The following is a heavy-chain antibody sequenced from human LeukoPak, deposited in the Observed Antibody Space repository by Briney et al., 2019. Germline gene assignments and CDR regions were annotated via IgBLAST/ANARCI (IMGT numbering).Heavy chain of an antibody. CDR3: ARGAYYYDSSGYYRNWFDP. CDR1: GFTFSSYS. Sequence: PGGSLRLSCAASGFTFSSYSMNWVRQAPGKGLERVSSISSSSSYIYYADSVKGRFTISRDNAKNSLYLQMNSLRAEDTAVYYCARGAYYYDSSGYYRNWFDPWGQGTLVTVSS. V-gene: IGHV3-21*01. D-gene: IGHD3-22*01. CDR2: ISSSSSYI. J-gene: IGHJ5*02.